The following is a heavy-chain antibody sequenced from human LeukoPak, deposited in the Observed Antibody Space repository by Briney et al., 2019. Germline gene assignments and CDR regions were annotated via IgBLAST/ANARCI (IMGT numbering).Heavy chain of an antibody. CDR2: INPNSGGT. D-gene: IGHD4-17*01. CDR1: GYTLTRYY. CDR3: AREPPPADYDDAFDI. J-gene: IGHJ3*02. V-gene: IGHV1-2*02. Sequence: GASVKVSCKASGYTLTRYYMHWVRQAPGQGLEWMGWINPNSGGTNYAQKFQGRVTMTRDTSISTAYMELSRLRSDDTAVYYCAREPPPADYDDAFDIWGQGTMVTVSS.